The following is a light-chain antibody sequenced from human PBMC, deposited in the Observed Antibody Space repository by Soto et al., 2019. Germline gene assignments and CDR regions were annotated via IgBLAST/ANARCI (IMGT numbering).Light chain of an antibody. CDR2: AAS. CDR1: QNIAFH. V-gene: IGKV1-39*01. J-gene: IGKJ1*01. Sequence: DTQMTQSPSSLSASVGGRVTITCRASQNIAFHLNWYQQRPGKAPKLLIYAASSLQSGVASRFSGSGSGTEFTLTISGLLPEDFATYYCQQSYRTPRTFGQGTKVEIK. CDR3: QQSYRTPRT.